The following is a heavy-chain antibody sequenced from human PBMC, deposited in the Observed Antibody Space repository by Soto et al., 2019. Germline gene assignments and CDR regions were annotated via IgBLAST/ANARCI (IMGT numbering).Heavy chain of an antibody. J-gene: IGHJ6*02. CDR2: IYYSGST. D-gene: IGHD4-4*01. V-gene: IGHV4-31*03. CDR3: ARDTQMNSNYVGYYYYGMDV. CDR1: GGSISSGGYY. Sequence: SETLSLTCTVSGGSISSGGYYWSWIRQHPGKGLEWIGYIYYSGSTYYSPSLKSRVTISVDTSKNQFSLELNSVTAADTAVYYCARDTQMNSNYVGYYYYGMDVWGQGTTVTVSS.